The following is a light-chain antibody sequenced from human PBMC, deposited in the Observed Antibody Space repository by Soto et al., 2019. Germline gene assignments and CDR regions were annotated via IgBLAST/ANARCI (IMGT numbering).Light chain of an antibody. Sequence: EIVFTQTRLSSPCTLGQPASISCSSSQILVHIDGNTYLSWLHLGPGQPPRLLIYKISNRFSGVPDRFSGSGAGTDFTLKITRVETEALGTYYCMQSSQFPLTFGGGTKVDIK. CDR3: MQSSQFPLT. CDR1: QILVHIDGNTY. CDR2: KIS. J-gene: IGKJ4*01. V-gene: IGKV2-24*01.